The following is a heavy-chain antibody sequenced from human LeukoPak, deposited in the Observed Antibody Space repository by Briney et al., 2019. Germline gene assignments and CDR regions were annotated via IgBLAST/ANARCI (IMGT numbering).Heavy chain of an antibody. CDR2: IYYSGST. V-gene: IGHV4-31*01. D-gene: IGHD6-6*01. J-gene: IGHJ6*02. CDR1: GGSISSGGYY. CDR3: ARARHSSSPGHV. Sequence: SQTLSLTCTVSGGSISSGGYYWSWIRQHPGKGLEWIGYIYYSGSTYYNPSLKSQVTISVDTSKNQFSLKLSSVTAADTAVYYCARARHSSSPGHVWGQGTTVTVSS.